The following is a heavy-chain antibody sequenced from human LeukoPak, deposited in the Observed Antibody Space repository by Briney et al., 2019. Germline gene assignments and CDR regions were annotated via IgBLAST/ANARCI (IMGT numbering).Heavy chain of an antibody. D-gene: IGHD4-23*01. CDR2: SIPSCGTA. CDR3: ASGEVATGDYYYYYMDV. J-gene: IGHJ6*03. Sequence: GTSVTVSFKCSGGTVSSYAISWVRQAHRQGQEWMGGSIPSCGTANYAQKFQGRVTITTDESTSTAYMELSSLRSEDTAVYYCASGEVATGDYYYYYMDVWGKGTPVTVSS. V-gene: IGHV1-69*05. CDR1: GGTVSSYA.